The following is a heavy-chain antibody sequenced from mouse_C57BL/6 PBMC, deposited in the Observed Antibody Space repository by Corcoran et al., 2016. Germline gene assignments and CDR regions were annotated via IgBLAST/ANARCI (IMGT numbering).Heavy chain of an antibody. Sequence: QVTLKESGPGILQSSQTLSLTCSFSGFSLSTSGMGVSWIRQPSGKGLEWLAHIYWGDDKRYNPSLKSQLTISKDTSRNQVFLKITSVDTADTATYYCARRLYYGNYVLDYWGQGTTLTVSS. D-gene: IGHD2-1*01. CDR2: IYWGDDK. CDR3: ARRLYYGNYVLDY. CDR1: GFSLSTSGMG. V-gene: IGHV8-12*01. J-gene: IGHJ2*01.